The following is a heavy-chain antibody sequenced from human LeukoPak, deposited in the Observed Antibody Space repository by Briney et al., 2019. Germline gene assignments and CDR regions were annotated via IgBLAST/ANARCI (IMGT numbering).Heavy chain of an antibody. CDR3: ARHFHDFWSGQYTPYYFDY. CDR2: IWYDGSNK. D-gene: IGHD3-3*01. V-gene: IGHV3-33*01. CDR1: GFTFSSYG. Sequence: GGSLRLSCAASGFTFSSYGMHWVRQAPGKGLEWVAVIWYDGSNKYYADSVKGRFTISRDNSKNTLYLQMNSLRAEDTAVYYCARHFHDFWSGQYTPYYFDYWGQGTLVTVSS. J-gene: IGHJ4*02.